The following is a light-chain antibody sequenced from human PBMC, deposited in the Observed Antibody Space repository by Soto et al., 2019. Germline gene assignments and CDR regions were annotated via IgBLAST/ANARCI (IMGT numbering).Light chain of an antibody. CDR2: GAS. CDR1: QSVSSNT. CDR3: QQYGTSPSWT. J-gene: IGKJ1*01. V-gene: IGKV3-20*01. Sequence: ETVLTQSPGTLSLSPGERATLSCRASQSVSSNTLAWYQQKPGQAPRLLMYGASTRATGIPDRFGGSGSGTDFTLTVSRLEPDDFTVYYCQQYGTSPSWTFGQGTKVEIK.